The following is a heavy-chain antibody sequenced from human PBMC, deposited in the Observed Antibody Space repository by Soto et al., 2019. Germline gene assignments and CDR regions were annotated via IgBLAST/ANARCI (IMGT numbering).Heavy chain of an antibody. Sequence: SETLSLTCAVSGGSISSSNWWSWVRQPPGKGLEWIGEIYHSGSTNYNPSLKSRVTISVDKSKNQFSLKLSSVTAADTAVYYCARVKLAAAGTLDAFDIWGPGTMVTVSS. CDR1: GGSISSSNW. CDR2: IYHSGST. J-gene: IGHJ3*02. D-gene: IGHD6-13*01. CDR3: ARVKLAAAGTLDAFDI. V-gene: IGHV4-4*02.